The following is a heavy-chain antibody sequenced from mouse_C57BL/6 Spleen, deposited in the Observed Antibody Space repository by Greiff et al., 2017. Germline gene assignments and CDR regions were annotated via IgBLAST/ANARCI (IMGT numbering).Heavy chain of an antibody. Sequence: VMLVESGPGLVQPSQSLSITCTVSGFSLTSYGVHWVRQSPGKGLEWLGVIWSGGSTDYNAAFISRLSISKDNSKSQVFFKMNSLQADDTAIYYCARNGNWDGYYFDYWGQGTTLTVSS. CDR3: ARNGNWDGYYFDY. CDR2: IWSGGST. V-gene: IGHV2-2*01. J-gene: IGHJ2*01. D-gene: IGHD4-1*01. CDR1: GFSLTSYG.